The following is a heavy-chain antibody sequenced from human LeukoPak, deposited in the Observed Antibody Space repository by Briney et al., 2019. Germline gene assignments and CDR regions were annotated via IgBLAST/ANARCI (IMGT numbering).Heavy chain of an antibody. D-gene: IGHD6-19*01. CDR1: GFTLSSYG. CDR3: ARGKYSNGWYYFDY. CDR2: ISSDGSNK. Sequence: GRCLRLSCAASGFTLSSYGMHSVRQAPGKGLEWVAVISSDGSNKNYADSVKGRFTISRDNSKNTLYLQMNSLRAEDTAVYYCARGKYSNGWYYFDYWGQGTLVTVSS. V-gene: IGHV3-33*05. J-gene: IGHJ4*02.